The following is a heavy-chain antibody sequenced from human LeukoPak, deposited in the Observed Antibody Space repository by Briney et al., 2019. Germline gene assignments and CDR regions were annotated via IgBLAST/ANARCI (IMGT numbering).Heavy chain of an antibody. J-gene: IGHJ1*01. Sequence: GGSLRLSCAASGFTFSSYGMHWVRQAPGKGLEWVAVISYDRSNKYYADSVKGRFTISRDNSKNSLYLQMNSLRVEDTAVYYCAKDSRSGWYGGNFQQWGQGTLVTVSS. D-gene: IGHD6-19*01. V-gene: IGHV3-30*18. CDR1: GFTFSSYG. CDR3: AKDSRSGWYGGNFQQ. CDR2: ISYDRSNK.